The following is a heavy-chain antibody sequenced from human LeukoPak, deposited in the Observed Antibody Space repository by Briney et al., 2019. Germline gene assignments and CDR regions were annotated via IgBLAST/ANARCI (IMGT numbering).Heavy chain of an antibody. CDR2: TYYRSKWYN. Sequence: SQTLSLTCAISGDSVSSKSATWNWIRQSPSRGLEWLGRTYYRSKWYNDYAVSVKSRISINPDTSKNQFSLQLNSVTPEDTAVYYCARNIPDLGTHQRFDPWGQGTLVTVSS. V-gene: IGHV6-1*01. CDR3: ARNIPDLGTHQRFDP. D-gene: IGHD2-2*02. CDR1: GDSVSSKSAT. J-gene: IGHJ5*02.